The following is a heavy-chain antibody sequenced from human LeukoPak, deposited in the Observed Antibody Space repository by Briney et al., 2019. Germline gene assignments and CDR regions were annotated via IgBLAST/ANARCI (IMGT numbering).Heavy chain of an antibody. J-gene: IGHJ4*02. V-gene: IGHV3-64*01. CDR3: ARAIHSSGYPPVDY. CDR1: GFTFSSYA. CDR2: ISSDGGST. Sequence: GGSLRLSCAASGFTFSSYAMHWVRQAPGKGLEYVSAISSDGGSTYYANSVKGRFPISRDNSKNTLYLQMGSLRAEDMAVYYCARAIHSSGYPPVDYWGQGTLVTVSS. D-gene: IGHD3-22*01.